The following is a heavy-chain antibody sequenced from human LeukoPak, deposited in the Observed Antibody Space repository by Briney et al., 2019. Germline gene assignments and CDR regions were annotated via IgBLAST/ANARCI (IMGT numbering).Heavy chain of an antibody. J-gene: IGHJ5*02. V-gene: IGHV3-53*01. CDR2: IYSGGST. Sequence: GGSLRLSCAASGFTVSSNYMSWVRQAPGKGLEWVSVIYSGGSTYYADSVKGRFTISRDNSKNTLYLQMNSLRAEDTAVYYCARVGPYDSSGLAPWGQGTLVTVSS. D-gene: IGHD3-22*01. CDR1: GFTVSSNY. CDR3: ARVGPYDSSGLAP.